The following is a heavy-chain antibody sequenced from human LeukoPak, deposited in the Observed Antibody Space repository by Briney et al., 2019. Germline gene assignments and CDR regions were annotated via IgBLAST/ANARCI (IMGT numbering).Heavy chain of an antibody. V-gene: IGHV4-59*01. CDR3: ARVGVEARYYYDSSGYQLIFDY. J-gene: IGHJ4*02. CDR1: GGSISSYY. D-gene: IGHD3-22*01. Sequence: PSETLSLTCTVSGGSISSYYWSWIRQPPGKGLEWIGYIYYSGSTNYNPSLKSRVTISVDTFKNQFSLKLSSVTAADTAVYYCARVGVEARYYYDSSGYQLIFDYWGQGTLVTVSS. CDR2: IYYSGST.